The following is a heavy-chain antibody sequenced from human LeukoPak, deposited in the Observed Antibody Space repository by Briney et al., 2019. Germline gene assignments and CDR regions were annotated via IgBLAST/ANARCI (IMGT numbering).Heavy chain of an antibody. CDR3: ARVPGDY. CDR2: IRYVGSNK. J-gene: IGHJ4*02. V-gene: IGHV3-30*02. CDR1: GFTFSSYG. D-gene: IGHD3-10*01. Sequence: GGSLRLSCAASGFTFSSYGMHWVRQAPGKGLEWVAFIRYVGSNKYYADSVKGRFTISRDNSKNTLYLQMNSLRAEDTAVYYCARVPGDYWGQGTLVTVSS.